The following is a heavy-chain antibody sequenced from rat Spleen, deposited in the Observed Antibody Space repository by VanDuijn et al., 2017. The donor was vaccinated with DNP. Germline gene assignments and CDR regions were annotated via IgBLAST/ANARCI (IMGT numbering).Heavy chain of an antibody. D-gene: IGHD5-1*01. V-gene: IGHV5-22*01. CDR3: AKSSNWES. CDR1: GFTFSDYY. J-gene: IGHJ2*01. CDR2: ISYEGSST. Sequence: EVQLVESGGGLVQPGRSLKLSCVAAGFTFSDYYMAWVRQAPKKGLEWVASISYEGSSTYYGDSVKGRFTISRDNAENTVYLQMNSLRSEDTATYYCAKSSNWESWGQGVMVTVSS.